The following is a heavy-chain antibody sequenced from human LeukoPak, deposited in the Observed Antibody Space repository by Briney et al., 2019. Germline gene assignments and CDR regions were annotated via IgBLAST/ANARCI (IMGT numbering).Heavy chain of an antibody. Sequence: SETLSLTCAVYGGSFSGYYWSWIRQPPGKGLEWIGEINHRGSTNYKPSLKSRVTISVDTSKNQFSLKLSSVTAADTAVYYCARWAVGATFDYWGQGTLVTVSS. D-gene: IGHD1-26*01. J-gene: IGHJ4*02. CDR1: GGSFSGYY. V-gene: IGHV4-34*01. CDR2: INHRGST. CDR3: ARWAVGATFDY.